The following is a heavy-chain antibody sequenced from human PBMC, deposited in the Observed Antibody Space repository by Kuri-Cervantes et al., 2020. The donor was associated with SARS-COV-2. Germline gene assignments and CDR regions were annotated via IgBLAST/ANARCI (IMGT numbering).Heavy chain of an antibody. J-gene: IGHJ6*03. Sequence: ASVTVSCKASGYTFRNNDINWVRQAPGQGLEWVGWVNPDNGRAGFAEKFRGRVTISSDTSMNTVYLDLYSLRSGDTAVYYCARGVRGNWDSQHNYYYYMDVWGKGTTVTVSS. V-gene: IGHV1-8*01. D-gene: IGHD1-7*01. CDR2: VNPDNGRA. CDR1: GYTFRNND. CDR3: ARGVRGNWDSQHNYYYYMDV.